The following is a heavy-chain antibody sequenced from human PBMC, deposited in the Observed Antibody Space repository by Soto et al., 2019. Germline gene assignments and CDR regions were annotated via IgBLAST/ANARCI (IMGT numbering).Heavy chain of an antibody. D-gene: IGHD1-7*01. CDR3: AKDLNWNYLRASPSMEDN. J-gene: IGHJ6*02. Sequence: EVQLLESGGGLVQPGGSLRLSCAASGFTFSSYAMSWVRQAPGKGLEWVSAISGSGGSTYYADSVKGRFTISRDNSKNTLYLQMNSLRAKDRAVYYCAKDLNWNYLRASPSMEDNWGQGTTVTVSS. V-gene: IGHV3-23*01. CDR1: GFTFSSYA. CDR2: ISGSGGST.